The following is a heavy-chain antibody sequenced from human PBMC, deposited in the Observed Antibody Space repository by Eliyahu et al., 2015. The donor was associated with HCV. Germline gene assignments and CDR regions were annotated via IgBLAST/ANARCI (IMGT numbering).Heavy chain of an antibody. Sequence: QLQLQESXPGLVXPSETLSLTCTVXVGSXSSSRYYWGWXSQPPGKGVEWIGSVYYSGWTYXNPSLKSRVTIXVDTXKXQFSLKLSXVTAADTAVYYCASQVVIASTQELDYWGQGTLVTVSS. V-gene: IGHV4-39*01. CDR2: VYYSGWT. CDR3: ASQVVIASTQELDY. CDR1: VGSXSSSRYY. D-gene: IGHD2-21*01. J-gene: IGHJ4*02.